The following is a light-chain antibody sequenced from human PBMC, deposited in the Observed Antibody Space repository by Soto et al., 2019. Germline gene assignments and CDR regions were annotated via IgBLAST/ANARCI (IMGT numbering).Light chain of an antibody. V-gene: IGLV2-11*01. J-gene: IGLJ2*01. Sequence: QSALTQPRSVSGSPGQSVTISCTGTNNDVGFYNYVSWYQQQLGKAPKLLIYDVNKRPSGVPPLFSGSKSANTASLTISGLQAADEADYYCNSYAGGLVLFGGGTKVTVL. CDR2: DVN. CDR1: NNDVGFYNY. CDR3: NSYAGGLVL.